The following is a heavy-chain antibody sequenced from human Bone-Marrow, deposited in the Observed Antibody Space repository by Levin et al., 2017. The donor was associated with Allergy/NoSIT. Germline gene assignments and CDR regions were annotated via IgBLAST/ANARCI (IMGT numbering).Heavy chain of an antibody. Sequence: GESLKISCTGSGFTFGEYAVSWFRQAPGKGLEWVGFIRSKTYGGTTEYAASVRGRFTISRDDSKGIAYLQKNSLETGDTAVYYCTVFNSYGPFYYWGQGTLVKVSS. CDR2: IRSKTYGGTT. CDR1: GFTFGEYA. J-gene: IGHJ4*02. CDR3: TVFNSYGPFYY. D-gene: IGHD5-18*01. V-gene: IGHV3-49*03.